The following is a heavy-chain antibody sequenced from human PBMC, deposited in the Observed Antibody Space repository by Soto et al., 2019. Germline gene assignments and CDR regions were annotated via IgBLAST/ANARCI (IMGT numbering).Heavy chain of an antibody. CDR2: VNPNNGDT. J-gene: IGHJ4*02. Sequence: QVQLVQSGAELKKPGASVMVSCKASGYTFSNYDMNWVRQATGQGPEWIGWVNPNNGDTGYAQKFQGRVTLTTDISTTTAYMELTSLRSEDTAIYYCAKVSRKGSAIDFDYWGQGTLITVSS. D-gene: IGHD3-10*01. CDR3: AKVSRKGSAIDFDY. CDR1: GYTFSNYD. V-gene: IGHV1-8*01.